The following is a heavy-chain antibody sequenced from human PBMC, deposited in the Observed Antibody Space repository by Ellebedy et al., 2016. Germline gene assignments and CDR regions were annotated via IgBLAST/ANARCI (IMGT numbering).Heavy chain of an antibody. V-gene: IGHV3-48*01. CDR2: ISSSSSTI. J-gene: IGHJ4*02. Sequence: GGSLRLSCAASGFTFSSYSMNWVRQAPGKGLEWVSYISSSSSTIYYADSVKGRFTISRDNAKNSLYLQMNSLRAEDTAVYYCAIYCSSTSCYLSGWGQGTLVTVSS. CDR1: GFTFSSYS. CDR3: AIYCSSTSCYLSG. D-gene: IGHD2-2*01.